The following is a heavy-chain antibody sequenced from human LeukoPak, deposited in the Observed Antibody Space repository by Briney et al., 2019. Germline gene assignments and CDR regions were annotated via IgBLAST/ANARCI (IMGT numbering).Heavy chain of an antibody. J-gene: IGHJ5*02. D-gene: IGHD3-22*01. CDR2: IYYSGST. Sequence: SETLSLTCTVSGGSINGYYWSWIRQPPGKGLEWIGYIYYSGSTNYNPSLKSRVTISVDRSKNQFSLKLSSVTAADTAVYYCARRTEYYYDSSGYYDRGGWFDPWGQGTLVTVSS. CDR1: GGSINGYY. CDR3: ARRTEYYYDSSGYYDRGGWFDP. V-gene: IGHV4-59*12.